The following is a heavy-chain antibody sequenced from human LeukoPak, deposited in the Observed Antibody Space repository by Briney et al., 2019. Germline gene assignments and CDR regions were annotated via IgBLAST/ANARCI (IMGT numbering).Heavy chain of an antibody. CDR2: IYHSGST. Sequence: SETLSLTCTVSGYSISSGYFWGWTRQPPGKGLEWIGSIYHSGSTFYNPSLKSRVTISVDTPKNQFSLKLSSVTAAATAVYYCARELGYSYVVNWGEGALVSVSS. CDR1: GYSISSGYF. CDR3: ARELGYSYVVN. V-gene: IGHV4-38-2*02. J-gene: IGHJ1*01. D-gene: IGHD5-18*01.